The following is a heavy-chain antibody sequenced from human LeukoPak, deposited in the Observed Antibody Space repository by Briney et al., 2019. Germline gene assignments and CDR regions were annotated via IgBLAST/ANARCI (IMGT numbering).Heavy chain of an antibody. V-gene: IGHV3-23*01. Sequence: AGGSLRLSCAASGFTFNNYAMSWVRQAPGKGLEWVSSISGGAANSYYTDSVKGRFTISRDNDKNTLYLQMNSLRAEDTAVYYCAKDGGGWYTTGWYYFDYWGQGTLVTVSS. CDR3: AKDGGGWYTTGWYYFDY. D-gene: IGHD6-19*01. CDR2: ISGGAANS. J-gene: IGHJ4*02. CDR1: GFTFNNYA.